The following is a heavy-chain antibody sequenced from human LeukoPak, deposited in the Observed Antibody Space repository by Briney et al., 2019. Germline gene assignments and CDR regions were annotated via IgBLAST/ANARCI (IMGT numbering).Heavy chain of an antibody. CDR2: IGTTGGAI. V-gene: IGHV3-48*03. D-gene: IGHD2-21*02. J-gene: IGHJ4*02. CDR1: GFTFSSYE. CDR3: AREELACGGDCFLL. Sequence: GGSLRLSCAASGFTFSSYEMNWVRQAPGKGLEWLSYIGTTGGAIFYADSVKGRFTVSRDNSKNSLYLQMNSLRAEDTAIYYCAREELACGGDCFLLWGQGTQVTVSS.